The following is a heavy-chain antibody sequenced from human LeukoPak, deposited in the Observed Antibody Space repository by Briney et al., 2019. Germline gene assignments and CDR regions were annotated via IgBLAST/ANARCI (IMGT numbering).Heavy chain of an antibody. Sequence: GGSLRLSCAASGFTFSSYWMSWVRQAPGKGLEWVANIKQDGSEKYYVDSVKGRLTISRDNAKNSLYLQMNSLRAEDTAVYYCARARRYLGYCSGGSCSGYFDYWGQGTLVTVSS. CDR1: GFTFSSYW. J-gene: IGHJ4*02. CDR2: IKQDGSEK. D-gene: IGHD2-15*01. CDR3: ARARRYLGYCSGGSCSGYFDY. V-gene: IGHV3-7*01.